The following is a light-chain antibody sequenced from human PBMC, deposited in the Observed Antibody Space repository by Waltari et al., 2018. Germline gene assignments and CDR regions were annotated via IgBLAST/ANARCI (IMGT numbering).Light chain of an antibody. CDR1: QTVRTF. J-gene: IGKJ2*01. Sequence: EIVLPQSPATLTLSPGDTATLSCRASQTVRTFLAWYQQKPGQAPRLLLFDASSGATGISPKFRGSGSGTDFTLTVNNLEPEDFAVYYCQQRSSWPYTFGQGTRVDFK. CDR3: QQRSSWPYT. CDR2: DAS. V-gene: IGKV3-11*01.